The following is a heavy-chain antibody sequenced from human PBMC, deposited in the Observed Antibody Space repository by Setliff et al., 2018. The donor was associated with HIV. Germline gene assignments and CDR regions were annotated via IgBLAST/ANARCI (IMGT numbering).Heavy chain of an antibody. D-gene: IGHD5-12*01. V-gene: IGHV3-74*01. CDR3: HSGYDSEEQSYFDY. CDR1: GFTFDRFW. Sequence: GESLRLSCAASGFTFDRFWMHWVRQAPGKGLEWVSRVNTDGNSKTYADSVKDRFTISRDNGKNTLFLQMNSLKVEDTGVYYCHSGYDSEEQSYFDYWGQGTLVTVSS. CDR2: VNTDGNSK. J-gene: IGHJ4*02.